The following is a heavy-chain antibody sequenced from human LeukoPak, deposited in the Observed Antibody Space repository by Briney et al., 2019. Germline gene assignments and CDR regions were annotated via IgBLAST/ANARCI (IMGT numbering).Heavy chain of an antibody. CDR2: IYYSGST. Sequence: SQTLSLTCTVSGGSISSGDYYWNWIRQPPGKGLEWIGSIYYSGSTYYNPSLKSRVTISVDTSKNQFSLKLSSVTAADTAVYYCARDQASSSWLDAFDIWGQGTMVTVSS. D-gene: IGHD6-13*01. J-gene: IGHJ3*02. CDR1: GGSISSGDYY. V-gene: IGHV4-30-4*01. CDR3: ARDQASSSWLDAFDI.